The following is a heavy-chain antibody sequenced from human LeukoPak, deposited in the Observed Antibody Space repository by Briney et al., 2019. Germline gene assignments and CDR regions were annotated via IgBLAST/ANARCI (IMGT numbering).Heavy chain of an antibody. CDR2: ISYDGLNK. CDR1: GFTFSNHA. D-gene: IGHD2-8*02. Sequence: GGSLRLSCAASGFTFSNHAIHWVHQAPGKGLEWVALISYDGLNKYYADSVKGRITISRDNSRNTLYLQMNSLRTDDTAVYYCALLGSMFHYWGKGTVVTVPS. CDR3: ALLGSMFHY. J-gene: IGHJ4*02. V-gene: IGHV3-30*03.